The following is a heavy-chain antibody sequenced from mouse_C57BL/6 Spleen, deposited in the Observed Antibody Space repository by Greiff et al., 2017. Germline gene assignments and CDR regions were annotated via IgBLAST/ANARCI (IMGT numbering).Heavy chain of an antibody. CDR1: GFTFSDYY. CDR3: ARDNDYGYFDV. Sequence: EVQRVESEGGLVQPGSSMKLSCTASGFTFSDYYMAWVRQVPEKGLEWVANINYDGSSTYYLDSLKSRFIISRDNAKNILYLQMSSLKSEDTATYYCARDNDYGYFDVWGTGTTVTVSS. J-gene: IGHJ1*03. V-gene: IGHV5-16*01. CDR2: INYDGSST.